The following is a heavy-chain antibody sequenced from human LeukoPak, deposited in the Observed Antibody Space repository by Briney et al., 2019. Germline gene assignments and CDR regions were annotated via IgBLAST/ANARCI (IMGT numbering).Heavy chain of an antibody. V-gene: IGHV3-30*18. CDR3: AKGRFATIFYGMDV. J-gene: IGHJ6*02. CDR2: MSYDGSDK. D-gene: IGHD3-3*01. Sequence: GRSLRLSCAASGFTFSSYGMHWVRQAPSKGLEWVAVMSYDGSDKYYADSVKGRFTISRDNSKNTLYLQMNSLRAEDTAVYYCAKGRFATIFYGMDVWGQGTTVTVSS. CDR1: GFTFSSYG.